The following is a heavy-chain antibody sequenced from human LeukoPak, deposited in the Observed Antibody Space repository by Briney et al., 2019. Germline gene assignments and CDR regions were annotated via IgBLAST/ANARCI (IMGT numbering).Heavy chain of an antibody. J-gene: IGHJ3*02. CDR3: ARGEISSGWYGGAFDI. Sequence: ASVKVSCKASGYTFTGYYMHWVRQAPGQGLEWMGWINPNSGGTNYAQKFQGRVTMTRDTSISTAYMELSRLRSDDTAVYYCARGEISSGWYGGAFDIWGQGTMVTVSS. CDR1: GYTFTGYY. D-gene: IGHD6-19*01. CDR2: INPNSGGT. V-gene: IGHV1-2*02.